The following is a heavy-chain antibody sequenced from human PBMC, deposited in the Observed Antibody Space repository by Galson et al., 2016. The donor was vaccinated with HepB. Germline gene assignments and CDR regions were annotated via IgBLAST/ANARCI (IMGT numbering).Heavy chain of an antibody. J-gene: IGHJ3*02. Sequence: PALVKPTQTLTLTCTFSGFSLNTSGMCVSWIRQPPGKALEWLALIDWDADKYYNTSLKNRLTISKDTSKNQVVLTMTNMDPVDTATYYCARRTYLVDAFDIWGQGTMVTVSS. CDR3: ARRTYLVDAFDI. CDR2: IDWDADK. CDR1: GFSLNTSGMC. D-gene: IGHD1-1*01. V-gene: IGHV2-70*01.